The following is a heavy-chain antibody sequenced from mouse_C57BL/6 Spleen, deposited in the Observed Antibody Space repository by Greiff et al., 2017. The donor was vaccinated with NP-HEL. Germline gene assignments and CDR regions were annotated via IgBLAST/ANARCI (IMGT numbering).Heavy chain of an antibody. J-gene: IGHJ1*03. CDR2: IDPNSGGT. CDR1: GYTFTSYW. D-gene: IGHD1-1*01. Sequence: VQLQQPGAELVKPGASVKLSCKASGYTFTSYWMHWVKQRPGRGLEWIGRIDPNSGGTKYNEKFKSKATLTVDKPSSTAYMQLSSLTSEDSAVYYCARDYGRRDFYWYFDVWGTGTTVTVSS. CDR3: ARDYGRRDFYWYFDV. V-gene: IGHV1-72*01.